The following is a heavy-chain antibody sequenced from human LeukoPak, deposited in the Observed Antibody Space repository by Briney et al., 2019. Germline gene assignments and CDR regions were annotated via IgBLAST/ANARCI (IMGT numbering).Heavy chain of an antibody. D-gene: IGHD4-17*01. CDR1: GGSISSYY. J-gene: IGHJ4*02. CDR2: IYYSGST. CDR3: ARVYADYFGRFDY. Sequence: SETLSLTCTVSGGSISSYYWSWIRQPPVKGLEWIGYIYYSGSTNYNPSLKSRVTISVDTSKNQFSLKLSSVTAADTAVYYCARVYADYFGRFDYWGQGTLVTVSS. V-gene: IGHV4-59*01.